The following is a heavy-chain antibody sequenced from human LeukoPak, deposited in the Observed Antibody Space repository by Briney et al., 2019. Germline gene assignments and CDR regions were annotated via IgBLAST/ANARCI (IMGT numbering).Heavy chain of an antibody. CDR3: AKDRSGNSYGHFDY. CDR1: GFTFDDYA. D-gene: IGHD3-10*01. J-gene: IGHJ4*02. CDR2: ISWGGGST. Sequence: GGSLRLSCAASGFTFDDYAMHWVRQAPGKGLEWVSLISWGGGSTYYADSVNGRFTISRDNSKNSLYLHMNSLRAEDTALYYCAKDRSGNSYGHFDYWGQGTLVTVSS. V-gene: IGHV3-43D*04.